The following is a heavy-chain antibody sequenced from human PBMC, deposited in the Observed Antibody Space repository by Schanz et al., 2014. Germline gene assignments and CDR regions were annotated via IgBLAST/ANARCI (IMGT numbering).Heavy chain of an antibody. V-gene: IGHV3-53*01. CDR3: ARTSQAGWVPIFYWNFDL. D-gene: IGHD3-9*01. Sequence: EVQLVESGGGLIQPGGSLRLSCAVSGFTVNTNYMSWVRQASGKGLEWISSMYINSGSTQYADSVKGRFIISRDSSKNTLFLQMNSLKAEDTAVYYCARTSQAGWVPIFYWNFDLWGRGALVTVSS. CDR1: GFTVNTNY. CDR2: MYINSGST. J-gene: IGHJ2*01.